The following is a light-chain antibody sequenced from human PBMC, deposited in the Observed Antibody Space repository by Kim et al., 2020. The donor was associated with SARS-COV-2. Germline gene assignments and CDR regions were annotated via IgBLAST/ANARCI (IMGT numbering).Light chain of an antibody. J-gene: IGKJ1*01. CDR1: QDISNY. V-gene: IGKV1-27*01. CDR2: AAS. CDR3: QKSDSAPWT. Sequence: DIQMTQSPSSLSASVGDRVTITCRASQDISNYLAWLQLKPGKAPKLLIYAASALQPGVPSRFSGSGSGTDFTLTVTSLQPEDVATYYCQKSDSAPWTFGEGTKVGIK.